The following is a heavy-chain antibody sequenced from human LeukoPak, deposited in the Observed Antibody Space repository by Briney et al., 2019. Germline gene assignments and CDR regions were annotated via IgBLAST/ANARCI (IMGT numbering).Heavy chain of an antibody. V-gene: IGHV1-2*02. CDR2: IITDSGGT. CDR1: GYTFTSYY. D-gene: IGHD6-19*01. CDR3: ARDREYSSGFFDY. J-gene: IGHJ4*02. Sequence: ASVKVSCKASGYTFTSYYIHWVRQAPGQGLEWMGWIITDSGGTNYAQKFQGSVTMTRDTSTSTVYMELSSLRSEDTAVYYCARDREYSSGFFDYWGQGTLVTVSS.